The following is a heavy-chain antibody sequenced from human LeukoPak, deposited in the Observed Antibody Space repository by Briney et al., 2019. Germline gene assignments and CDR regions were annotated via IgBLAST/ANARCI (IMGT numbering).Heavy chain of an antibody. V-gene: IGHV4-38-2*02. CDR1: GYSISSGYY. D-gene: IGHD3-10*01. CDR2: IYHSGST. J-gene: IGHJ3*02. CDR3: ARGYLLLAFDI. Sequence: PSETLSLTCTVSGYSISSGYYWGWIRQPPGKGLEWIGSIYHSGSTYYNPSLKSRVTISVDTSKNQFSLKLSSVTAADTAVYYCARGYLLLAFDIWGQGTMVTVSS.